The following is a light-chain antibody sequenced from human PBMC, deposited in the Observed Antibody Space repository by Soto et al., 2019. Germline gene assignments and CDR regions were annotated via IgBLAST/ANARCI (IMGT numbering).Light chain of an antibody. CDR1: QSIGSS. CDR2: DAS. J-gene: IGKJ2*01. V-gene: IGKV1-5*01. CDR3: QQYNSYGT. Sequence: DLQMTQSPSTLSASVGDRVSITCRARQSIGSSLAWYPQKPGKGPKPLIYDASTLDSGVPSRFSGSGFGTEFALTISSLQPDDFATFYCQQYNSYGTFGQGTKLEIK.